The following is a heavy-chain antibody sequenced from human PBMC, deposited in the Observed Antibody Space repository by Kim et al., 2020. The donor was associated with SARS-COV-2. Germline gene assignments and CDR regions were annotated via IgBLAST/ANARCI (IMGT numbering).Heavy chain of an antibody. Sequence: SETLSLTCAVYGGSFSGYYWSWIRQPPGKGLEWIWEINHSGSTNYNPSLKSRVTISLDTSKNQFSLKLSSVTAAETAVYYWARVLYCDRWAFYFDYWVQG. CDR1: GGSFSGYY. D-gene: IGHD4-17*01. CDR2: INHSGST. J-gene: IGHJ4*02. CDR3: ARVLYCDRWAFYFDY. V-gene: IGHV4-34*01.